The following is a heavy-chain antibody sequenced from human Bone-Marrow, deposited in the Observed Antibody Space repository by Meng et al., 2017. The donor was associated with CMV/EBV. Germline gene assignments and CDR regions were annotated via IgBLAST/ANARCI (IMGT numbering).Heavy chain of an antibody. J-gene: IGHJ4*02. CDR1: GFTFSSYG. D-gene: IGHD6-13*01. CDR3: AKDPSHRAAGLYYFDY. Sequence: GGSLRLSCAASGFTFSSYGMHWVHQAPGKGLEWVAVIWYDGSNKYYADSVKGRFTITRDNSKNTLYLQMNSLRAEDTAVYYCAKDPSHRAAGLYYFDYWGQGTLVTVSS. CDR2: IWYDGSNK. V-gene: IGHV3-33*06.